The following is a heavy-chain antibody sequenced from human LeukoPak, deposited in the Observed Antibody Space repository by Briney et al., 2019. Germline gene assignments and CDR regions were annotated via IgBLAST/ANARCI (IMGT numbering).Heavy chain of an antibody. CDR3: ARRGQIDAFDI. V-gene: IGHV4-4*02. Sequence: SETLSLTCAVSGGSISSSNWWSWVRQPPGKGLEWIGEIYHSGSTYYNPSLKSRVTISVDTSKNQFSLKLSSVTAADTAVYYCARRGQIDAFDIWGQGTMVTVSS. CDR2: IYHSGST. J-gene: IGHJ3*02. CDR1: GGSISSSNW.